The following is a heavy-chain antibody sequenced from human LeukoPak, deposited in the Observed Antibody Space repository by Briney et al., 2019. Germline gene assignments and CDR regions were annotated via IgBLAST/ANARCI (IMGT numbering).Heavy chain of an antibody. CDR1: GGSISNYY. J-gene: IGHJ4*02. CDR3: ARVTVTTALDY. Sequence: SETLSLACTVSGGSISNYYWGWIRQPAGKGLEWIGRIYTSGSTSYNPSLKSRLTMSLDTSKNQFSVQLTSVTAADTAVYYCARVTVTTALDYWGQGTLVTVSS. CDR2: IYTSGST. V-gene: IGHV4-4*07. D-gene: IGHD4-17*01.